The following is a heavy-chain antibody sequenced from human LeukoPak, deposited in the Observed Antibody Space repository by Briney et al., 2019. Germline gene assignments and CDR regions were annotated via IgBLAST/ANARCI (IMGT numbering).Heavy chain of an antibody. CDR3: AAGGSTSSWFPFDI. CDR1: GFTFTTSA. CDR2: IVVGSGNT. Sequence: SVKVSCKASGFTFTTSAVQWVRQVRGQRLEWVGWIVVGSGNTNYAQKFQERVTITRDMSTSTAYMELRSLGSEDTAVYYCAAGGSTSSWFPFDIWGQGTLVTVSS. D-gene: IGHD6-13*01. V-gene: IGHV1-58*01. J-gene: IGHJ4*02.